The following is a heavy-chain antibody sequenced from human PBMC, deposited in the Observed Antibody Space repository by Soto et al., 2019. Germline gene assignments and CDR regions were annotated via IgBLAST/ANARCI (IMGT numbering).Heavy chain of an antibody. Sequence: PGGSLRLSCAASGFTFSIYSMNWVRQAPGKGLEWVSSISSSSSYIYYADSVKGRFTISRDNAKNSLYLQMNSLRAEDTAVYYCASGRFRLVSLDYWGQGTLVTVSS. J-gene: IGHJ4*02. CDR2: ISSSSSYI. V-gene: IGHV3-21*01. CDR1: GFTFSIYS. D-gene: IGHD2-15*01. CDR3: ASGRFRLVSLDY.